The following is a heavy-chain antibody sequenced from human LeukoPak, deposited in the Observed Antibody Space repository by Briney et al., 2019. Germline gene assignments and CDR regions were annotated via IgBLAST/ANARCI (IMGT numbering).Heavy chain of an antibody. D-gene: IGHD1-26*01. CDR3: AGGGGWY. Sequence: GGSLRLSCAASGFTFRNAWMSWVRQAPGKGLEWVGRSKSKSDGGTTEYAAPVKGRFSIARDDSKKTLFLQMNSLRVEDTALYYCAGGGGWYWGQGTLVTVSS. CDR1: GFTFRNAW. J-gene: IGHJ4*02. V-gene: IGHV3-15*05. CDR2: SKSKSDGGTT.